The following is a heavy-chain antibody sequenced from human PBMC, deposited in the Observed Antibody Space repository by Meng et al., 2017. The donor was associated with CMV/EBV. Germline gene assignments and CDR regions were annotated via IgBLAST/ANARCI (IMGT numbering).Heavy chain of an antibody. CDR3: ARASKEGDDP. Sequence: KGSCKASGGTSSSYTIRWVRQAPGQGLEWMGRISPIRGIANYAQKFQGRVTITADKSTSTAYMELSSLRSEDTAVYYCARASKEGDDPWGQGTLVTVSS. CDR2: ISPIRGIA. V-gene: IGHV1-69*02. J-gene: IGHJ5*02. CDR1: GGTSSSYT. D-gene: IGHD3-16*01.